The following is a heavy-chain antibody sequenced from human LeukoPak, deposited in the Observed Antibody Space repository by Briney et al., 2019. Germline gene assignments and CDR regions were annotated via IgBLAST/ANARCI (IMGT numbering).Heavy chain of an antibody. CDR1: GYTFTSSA. J-gene: IGHJ3*02. Sequence: SVKVSCKASGYTFTSSAIQWVRQARGQRLEWIGWMDVGSGNTNYAQKFQDRVTITRNTSTSTAYMELSSLRSEDTAVYYCAADPPDYIVATINDAFDIWGQGTMVTVSS. D-gene: IGHD5-12*01. CDR2: MDVGSGNT. V-gene: IGHV1-58*02. CDR3: AADPPDYIVATINDAFDI.